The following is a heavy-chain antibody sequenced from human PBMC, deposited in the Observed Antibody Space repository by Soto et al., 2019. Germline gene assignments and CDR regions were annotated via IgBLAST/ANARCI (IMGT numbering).Heavy chain of an antibody. CDR3: ASAYYDSSGKELDDAFDI. D-gene: IGHD3-22*01. J-gene: IGHJ3*02. Sequence: ASVKVSCKASGGTFSSYAISWVRQAPGQGLEWKGGIIPIFGTANYARKFQGRVTITADESTSTAYMELSSLRSEDTAVYYCASAYYDSSGKELDDAFDIWGQGTMVTVS. V-gene: IGHV1-69*13. CDR1: GGTFSSYA. CDR2: IIPIFGTA.